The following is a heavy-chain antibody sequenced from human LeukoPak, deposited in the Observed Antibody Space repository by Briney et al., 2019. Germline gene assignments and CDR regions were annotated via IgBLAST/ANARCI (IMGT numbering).Heavy chain of an antibody. D-gene: IGHD3-9*01. CDR1: GGSFSGHY. CDR2: IHYSGAT. Sequence: SETLSLTCAIYGGSFSGHYWSWIRQSPGKGLEWIAEIHYSGATNYNPSLKSRVTISGDTSKNQVLLRVTSVTAVDTALYYCARGILFDYYFDSWGQGTLVTVSS. V-gene: IGHV4-34*01. J-gene: IGHJ4*02. CDR3: ARGILFDYYFDS.